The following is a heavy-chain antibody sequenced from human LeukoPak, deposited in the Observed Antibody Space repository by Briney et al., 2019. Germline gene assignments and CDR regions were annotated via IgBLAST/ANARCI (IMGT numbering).Heavy chain of an antibody. V-gene: IGHV4-59*01. Sequence: SETLSLTCTVSGDSITSFYWNWVRQSPEKGLEWIGYIHRTGKNYYNPSLKSRITMSVDTSRSQFFLKLSSVTAADTAVYHCAKWHERLLAFDSWGQGVLVTVSS. CDR1: GDSITSFY. CDR2: IHRTGKN. J-gene: IGHJ4*02. CDR3: AKWHERLLAFDS. D-gene: IGHD1-1*01.